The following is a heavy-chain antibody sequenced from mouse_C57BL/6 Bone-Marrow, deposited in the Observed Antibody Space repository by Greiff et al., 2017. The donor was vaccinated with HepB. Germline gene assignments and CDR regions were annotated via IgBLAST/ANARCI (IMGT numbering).Heavy chain of an antibody. V-gene: IGHV1-55*01. Sequence: QVQLQQPGAELVKPGASVKMSCKASGYTFTSYWITWVKQRPGQGLEWIGDIYPGSGSTNYNEKFKSKATLTVDTSSSTAYMQLSSLTSEDSAGYYCAREGGVITPVDWYFDVWGTATTGTVSS. CDR1: GYTFTSYW. CDR2: IYPGSGST. CDR3: AREGGVITPVDWYFDV. D-gene: IGHD1-1*01. J-gene: IGHJ1*03.